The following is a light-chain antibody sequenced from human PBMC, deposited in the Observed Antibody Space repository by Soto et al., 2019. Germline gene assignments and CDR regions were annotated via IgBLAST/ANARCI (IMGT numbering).Light chain of an antibody. CDR1: QSISSW. J-gene: IGKJ5*01. CDR2: DAS. CDR3: QQYNSYST. V-gene: IGKV1-5*01. Sequence: DIQITQPPATLSGSVGDRVTITSRASQSISSWLAWYQQQPGKAPKLLIYDASSLESGVPSRFSGSGSGTEFTLTISSLQPDDFATYYCQQYNSYSTFGQGTRLEIK.